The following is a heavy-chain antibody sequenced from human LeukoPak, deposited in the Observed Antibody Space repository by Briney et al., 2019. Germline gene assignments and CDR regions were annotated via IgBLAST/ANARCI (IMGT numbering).Heavy chain of an antibody. J-gene: IGHJ4*02. CDR3: ARGFLAHFYGSSSYDY. CDR2: INHNGGI. CDR1: GGSFSGYY. Sequence: QPSETLSLTCAVYGGSFSGYYWAWIRQGPGQGLEWFGEINHNGGINYNPSLKSRVTLSLDTSMNHVSLRLASVTAADTGVYYCARGFLAHFYGSSSYDYWGQGTLVSVSS. V-gene: IGHV4-34*01. D-gene: IGHD3-10*01.